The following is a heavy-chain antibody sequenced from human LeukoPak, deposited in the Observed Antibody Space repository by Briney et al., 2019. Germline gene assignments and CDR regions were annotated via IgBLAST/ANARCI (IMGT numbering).Heavy chain of an antibody. J-gene: IGHJ4*02. Sequence: ASLKVSCKASGYTFTSYGISWVRQAPGQGLEWMGWICAYNGNTNYPQKLQGRVTMTTDTSTSTAYLELRRLSSDATAVYSCASGSCSGGSCYSFDYWGQGTLVTVSS. V-gene: IGHV1-18*01. CDR3: ASGSCSGGSCYSFDY. D-gene: IGHD2-15*01. CDR2: ICAYNGNT. CDR1: GYTFTSYG.